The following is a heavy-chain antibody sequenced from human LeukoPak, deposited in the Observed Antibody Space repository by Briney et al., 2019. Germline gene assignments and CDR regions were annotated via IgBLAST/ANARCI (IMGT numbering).Heavy chain of an antibody. V-gene: IGHV1-46*01. J-gene: IGHJ4*02. D-gene: IGHD3-22*01. CDR3: ARATFQDSSAYSDYYFDL. Sequence: ASVKVSCKASGYPLTTYYIHWVRQAPGQGLEWMGIINPSGGSRNYAQKFQGRVTMTRDMSTSTVYLELSSLRSEDTATYYCARATFQDSSAYSDYYFDLWGQGALVTVSS. CDR1: GYPLTTYY. CDR2: INPSGGSR.